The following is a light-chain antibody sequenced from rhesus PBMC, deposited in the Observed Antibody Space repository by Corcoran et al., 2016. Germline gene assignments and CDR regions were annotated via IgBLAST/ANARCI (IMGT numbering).Light chain of an antibody. CDR1: QGISNW. J-gene: IGKJ2*01. Sequence: DIQMTQSPSSLSASVGDRVTITCRASQGISNWLAWYHQQPGKAPKLLIYMASNLETGVPSRFSGSGAGTDFTLTISSLQPEDIATYYCQQHDNSPYSFGQGTKVEIK. V-gene: IGKV1-69*01. CDR3: QQHDNSPYS. CDR2: MAS.